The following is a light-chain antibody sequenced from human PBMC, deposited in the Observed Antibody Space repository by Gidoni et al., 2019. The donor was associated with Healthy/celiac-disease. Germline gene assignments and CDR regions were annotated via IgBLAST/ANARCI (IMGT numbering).Light chain of an antibody. Sequence: DIQMTQSPSSLSASVGDRVTITCRASQSISSYLNWYHQKPGKAPKLLIYAASSFQSGVPSRFSGFGSGTYFTLTISSLQPEDFATYYCQQSYSTPRTFGQGTKVEIK. V-gene: IGKV1-39*01. J-gene: IGKJ1*01. CDR1: QSISSY. CDR3: QQSYSTPRT. CDR2: AAS.